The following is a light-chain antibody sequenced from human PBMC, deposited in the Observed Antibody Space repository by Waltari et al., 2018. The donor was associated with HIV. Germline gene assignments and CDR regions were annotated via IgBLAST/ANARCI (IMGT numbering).Light chain of an antibody. CDR1: RSVLYTSNNKNY. J-gene: IGKJ1*01. CDR2: WAS. CDR3: QQYYSIPRT. V-gene: IGKV4-1*01. Sequence: DIVMTQSPDSLAVSLGERATINCKSSRSVLYTSNNKNYLAWYQNKPGQPPKLLIYWASTRQSGVPDRFSGSGSGTDFTLAINNLQAEDVAVYYCQQYYSIPRTFGQGTKVEIK.